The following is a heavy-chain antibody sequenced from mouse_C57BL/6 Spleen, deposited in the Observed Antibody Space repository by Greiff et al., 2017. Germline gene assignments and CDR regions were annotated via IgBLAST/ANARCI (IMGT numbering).Heavy chain of an antibody. D-gene: IGHD2-2*01. CDR2: IDPSDSET. V-gene: IGHV1-52*01. CDR1: GYTFPSYW. J-gene: IGHJ4*01. Sequence: QVQLQQPGAELVRPGSSVKLSCKASGYTFPSYWMHWVKQRPIQGLEWIGNIDPSDSETHYNQKFKDKATLTVDKSSSTAYMQLSSLTSEDSAVDYCARVGSGYDDAMDYWGQGTSVTVSS. CDR3: ARVGSGYDDAMDY.